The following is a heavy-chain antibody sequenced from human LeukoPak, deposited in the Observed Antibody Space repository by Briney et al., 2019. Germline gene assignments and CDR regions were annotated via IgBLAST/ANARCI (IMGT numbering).Heavy chain of an antibody. CDR1: GFTFSSYS. J-gene: IGHJ3*02. CDR3: ARQWFSTIFGVVATHDAFDI. Sequence: GGSLRLSCAASGFTFSSYSMNWVRQAPGKGLEWVSSISSSSSYIYYADSVKGRFTISRDNAKNSLYLQMNSLRAEDTAVYYCARQWFSTIFGVVATHDAFDIWGQGTMVTVSS. D-gene: IGHD3-3*01. V-gene: IGHV3-21*01. CDR2: ISSSSSYI.